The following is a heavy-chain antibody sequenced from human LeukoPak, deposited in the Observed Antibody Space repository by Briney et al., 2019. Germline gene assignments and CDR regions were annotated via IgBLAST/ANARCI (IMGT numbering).Heavy chain of an antibody. V-gene: IGHV1-69*05. J-gene: IGHJ4*02. CDR3: VFDSSGYPYFDY. Sequence: GSSVKVSCKASGGTFSSYAISWVRQAPGQGLEWMGRIIPIFGTANYAQKFQGRVTITTDESTSTAYMELSSLRSEDTAVYYCVFDSSGYPYFDYWGQGTLVTVSS. CDR2: IIPIFGTA. D-gene: IGHD3-22*01. CDR1: GGTFSSYA.